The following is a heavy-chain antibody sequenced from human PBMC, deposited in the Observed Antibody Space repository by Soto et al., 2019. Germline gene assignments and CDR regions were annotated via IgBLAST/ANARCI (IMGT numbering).Heavy chain of an antibody. D-gene: IGHD6-13*01. Sequence: PGGSLRLSCAASGFTFSSYTMNWVRQAPGKGLEWVSSISSSSYIYYADSMKGRLTISRDNAKNSLYLQMKSLRAEDTAVYYCAISTGYSSSWPLDAFDIWGQGTMVTVSS. V-gene: IGHV3-21*01. CDR2: ISSSSYI. CDR3: AISTGYSSSWPLDAFDI. CDR1: GFTFSSYT. J-gene: IGHJ3*02.